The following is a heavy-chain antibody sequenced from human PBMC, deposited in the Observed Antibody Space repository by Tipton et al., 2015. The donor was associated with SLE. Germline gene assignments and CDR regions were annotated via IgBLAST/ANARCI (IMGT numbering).Heavy chain of an antibody. CDR2: IYSGGDIT. J-gene: IGHJ5*02. Sequence: SGFTFSSYGMHWVRQAPGKGLEWVAVIYSGGDITYYIDSVKGRFTISRENSKNTLYLQMNSLRAEDTAVYYCAKDLYNPGIAAAWGQGTLVTVSP. V-gene: IGHV3-NL1*01. CDR1: GFTFSSYG. CDR3: AKDLYNPGIAAA. D-gene: IGHD6-13*01.